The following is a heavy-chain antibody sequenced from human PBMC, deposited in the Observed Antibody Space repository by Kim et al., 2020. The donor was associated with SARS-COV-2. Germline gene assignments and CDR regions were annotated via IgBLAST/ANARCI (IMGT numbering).Heavy chain of an antibody. V-gene: IGHV4-39*01. D-gene: IGHD4-17*01. Sequence: SETLSLTCTVSGGSISTAFYWGWIRQPPGKGLEWIGSVYYTGDTYYSPSLKGRVTIYVDTSKNQFSLDVNSVTAADTAMYYCARPSSRFRDYALWGQGT. CDR3: ARPSSRFRDYAL. CDR2: VYYTGDT. CDR1: GGSISTAFY. J-gene: IGHJ4*02.